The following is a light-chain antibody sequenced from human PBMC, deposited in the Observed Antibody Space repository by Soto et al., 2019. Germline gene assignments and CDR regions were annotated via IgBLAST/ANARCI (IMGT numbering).Light chain of an antibody. J-gene: IGLJ2*01. CDR2: DTS. CDR3: LLSYSGARGV. CDR1: TGAVTSGHY. Sequence: QAVVTQEPSLTVSPGWTVPLTCGSSTGAVTSGHYPYWFQQKPGQAPRTLIYDTSNKHSWTPARFSGSLLGGKAALTLSGAQPEDEAEYYCLLSYSGARGVFGGGTKLTVL. V-gene: IGLV7-46*01.